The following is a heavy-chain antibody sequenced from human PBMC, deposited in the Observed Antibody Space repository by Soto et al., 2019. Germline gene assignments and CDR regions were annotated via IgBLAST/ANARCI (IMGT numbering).Heavy chain of an antibody. Sequence: PSETLSLTCAVYGGSFSGYYWSWIRQPPGKGLEWIGEINHSGSTNYNPSLKSRVTISVDTSKNQFSLKLSSVTAADTAVYYCARLSLLWFGELLGAHNWFDPWGQGTLVTVSS. CDR2: INHSGST. J-gene: IGHJ5*02. CDR1: GGSFSGYY. D-gene: IGHD3-10*01. V-gene: IGHV4-34*01. CDR3: ARLSLLWFGELLGAHNWFDP.